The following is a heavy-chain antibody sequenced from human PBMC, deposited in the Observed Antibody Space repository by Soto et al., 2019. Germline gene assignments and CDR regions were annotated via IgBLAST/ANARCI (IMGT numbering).Heavy chain of an antibody. D-gene: IGHD6-19*01. Sequence: GGSLRLSCAASGFTFSDYNMSRIRQAPGKGLEWVSYISSSGSTIYYADSVKGRFTISRDNAKNSLYLQMNSLRAEDTAVYYCASFPITINSSGWYKSLGSFDYWGQGTLVTVSS. CDR1: GFTFSDYN. J-gene: IGHJ4*02. CDR2: ISSSGSTI. CDR3: ASFPITINSSGWYKSLGSFDY. V-gene: IGHV3-11*01.